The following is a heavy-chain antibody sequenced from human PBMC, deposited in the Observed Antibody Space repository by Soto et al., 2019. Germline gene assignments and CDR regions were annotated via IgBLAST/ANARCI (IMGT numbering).Heavy chain of an antibody. J-gene: IGHJ4*02. D-gene: IGHD3-10*01. CDR3: ATGRYFYGSEY. V-gene: IGHV4-61*01. Sequence: QVQLQESGPGLVKPSETLSLTCTVSGGSVSTGSYYWSWIRQPPGKGLEWIGFIFYNGRTNFNPSLKSRVTMSLETSKNQFSLILTYMTAADTAVSYCATGRYFYGSEYWGQGTLVTVSS. CDR2: IFYNGRT. CDR1: GGSVSTGSYY.